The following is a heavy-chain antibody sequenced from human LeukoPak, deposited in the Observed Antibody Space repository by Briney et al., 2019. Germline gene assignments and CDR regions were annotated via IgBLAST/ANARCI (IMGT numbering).Heavy chain of an antibody. CDR2: ISSGSSSI. J-gene: IGHJ6*03. Sequence: GGSLRLSCAVSGFSLTAFGMNWVRQAPGKGLEWVSSISSGSSSIYYADSVKGRFTISRDNAKNSLYLQMNSLRAEDTAVYYCARDPKVLDTRPDYMDVWGKGTTVTVSS. V-gene: IGHV3-21*01. CDR1: GFSLTAFG. D-gene: IGHD3-3*01. CDR3: ARDPKVLDTRPDYMDV.